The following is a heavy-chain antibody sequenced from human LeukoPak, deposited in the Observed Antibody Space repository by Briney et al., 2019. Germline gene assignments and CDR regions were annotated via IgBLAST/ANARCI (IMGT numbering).Heavy chain of an antibody. D-gene: IGHD3-10*01. V-gene: IGHV3-21*01. CDR1: GFTFDDYG. J-gene: IGHJ4*02. Sequence: GGSLRLSCATSGFTFDDYGMSWVRQAPGKGLEWVSSISGDSTDIYYADSLMGRSTISRDNAKNSLYLQMNSLRAEDTAVYYCARDLSPGGSGQPQHYWGQGTLVTVSS. CDR2: ISGDSTDI. CDR3: ARDLSPGGSGQPQHY.